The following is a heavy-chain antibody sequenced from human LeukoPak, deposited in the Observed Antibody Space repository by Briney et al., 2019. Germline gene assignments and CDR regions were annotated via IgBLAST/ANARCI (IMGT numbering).Heavy chain of an antibody. CDR2: ISYDGSNK. Sequence: GGSLRLSCAASGFTFSSYGMHWVRQAPGKGLEWVAVISYDGSNKNYADSVKGRFTISRDNSKNTLYLQMNSLRAEDTAVYHCAKEYDDILTGYSGGFDYWGQGTLVTVSS. V-gene: IGHV3-30*18. CDR3: AKEYDDILTGYSGGFDY. J-gene: IGHJ4*02. CDR1: GFTFSSYG. D-gene: IGHD3-9*01.